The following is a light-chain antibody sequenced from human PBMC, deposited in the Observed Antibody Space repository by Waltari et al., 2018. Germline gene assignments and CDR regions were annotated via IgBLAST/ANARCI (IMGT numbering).Light chain of an antibody. CDR2: DAS. J-gene: IGKJ1*01. CDR1: QSVSST. CDR3: QKYGTLPAT. Sequence: DIVLTQSPGTLSLSLGERATLSCRASQSVSSTLAWYQQKPGQPPRLLIYDASTRATGIPDRFSGSGSGTDFSLTISSVEAEDFAVYYCQKYGTLPATFGQGTKVEIK. V-gene: IGKV3-20*01.